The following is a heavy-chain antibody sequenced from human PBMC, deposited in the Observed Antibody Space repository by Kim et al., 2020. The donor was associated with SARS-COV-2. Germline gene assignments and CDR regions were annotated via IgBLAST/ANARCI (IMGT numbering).Heavy chain of an antibody. J-gene: IGHJ4*02. CDR1: GFTFSSYG. V-gene: IGHV3-33*06. CDR3: AKDSYDSSGYPDY. CDR2: IWYDGSNK. Sequence: GSLRLSCTASGFTFSSYGMHWVRQAPGKGLEWVAVIWYDGSNKYYADSVKGRFTISRDNSKNTLYLQMNSLRAEDTAVYYCAKDSYDSSGYPDYWGQGTLVTVSS. D-gene: IGHD3-22*01.